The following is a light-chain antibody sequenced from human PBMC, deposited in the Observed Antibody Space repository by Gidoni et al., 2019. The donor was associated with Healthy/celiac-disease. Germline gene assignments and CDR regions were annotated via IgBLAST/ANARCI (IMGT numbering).Light chain of an antibody. CDR1: HDISNH. CDR2: DAL. CDR3: QQYDNLLT. Sequence: DIQMTQSPSSLSASVGDRVTITCQASHDISNHLNWYQQKPGKAPKLLIYDALNLETGVPSRFGGSGSGTDFTFTISSLQPEDIATYYCQQYDNLLTFGQGTRLEIK. V-gene: IGKV1-33*01. J-gene: IGKJ5*01.